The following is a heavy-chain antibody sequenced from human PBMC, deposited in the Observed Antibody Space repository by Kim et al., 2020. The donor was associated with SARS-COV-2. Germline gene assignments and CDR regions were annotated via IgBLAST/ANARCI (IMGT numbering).Heavy chain of an antibody. CDR2: IKQDGSEK. CDR3: ARDFTSSWSGLFDC. J-gene: IGHJ4*02. D-gene: IGHD6-13*01. V-gene: IGHV3-7*01. CDR1: GFTFSSHW. Sequence: GGSLRLSCAASGFTFSSHWMSWVRQAPGKGLEWVANIKQDGSEKNYVDSVKGRFTISRDNAKNSLYLHMNSLRAEDTAVYYCARDFTSSWSGLFDCWGQGTLVTVSS.